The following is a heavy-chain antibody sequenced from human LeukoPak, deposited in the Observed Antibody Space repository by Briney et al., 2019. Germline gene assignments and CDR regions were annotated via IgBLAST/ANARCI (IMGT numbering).Heavy chain of an antibody. J-gene: IGHJ4*02. CDR2: ISYDGSIN. V-gene: IGHV3-30*04. Sequence: PGGSLRLSCAASGFTLSSYAMHWVRQAPGKGLEWVALISYDGSINDYADSVKGRFTISRDNSKNTLYLQMNSLRADDTAMYYCARGSYSSSWKTFDYWGQGTLVTVSS. CDR1: GFTLSSYA. D-gene: IGHD6-13*01. CDR3: ARGSYSSSWKTFDY.